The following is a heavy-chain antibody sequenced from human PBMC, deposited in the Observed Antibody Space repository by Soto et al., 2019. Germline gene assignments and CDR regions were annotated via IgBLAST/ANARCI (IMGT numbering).Heavy chain of an antibody. CDR3: ARHFYDYLDY. D-gene: IGHD3-16*01. CDR2: IYPGDSDT. J-gene: IGHJ4*02. CDR1: GYSFTNYW. Sequence: PXGSLKISGKASGYSFTNYWIGWVRQMPGKGLEWVGIIYPGDSDTRYSPSFQGQVTISVDKSINTAYLQWSSLKASDTAMYYCARHFYDYLDYWGQGTLVTVSS. V-gene: IGHV5-51*01.